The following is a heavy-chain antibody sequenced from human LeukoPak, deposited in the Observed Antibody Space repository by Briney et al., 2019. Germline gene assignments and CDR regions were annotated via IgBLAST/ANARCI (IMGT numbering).Heavy chain of an antibody. D-gene: IGHD4-17*01. CDR3: ARPTVTTPGNYYYYYYMDV. CDR1: GGSFSGYY. CDR2: INHSGST. V-gene: IGHV4-34*01. Sequence: SETLSLTCAVYGGSFSGYYWSWIRQPPGKGLEWIGEINHSGSTNYNPSLKSRVTISVDTSKNQFSLKLSSVTAADTAVYYCARPTVTTPGNYYYYYYMDVWGKGTTVTISS. J-gene: IGHJ6*03.